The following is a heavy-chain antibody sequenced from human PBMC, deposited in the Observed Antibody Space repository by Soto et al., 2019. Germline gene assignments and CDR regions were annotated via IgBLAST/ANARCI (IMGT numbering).Heavy chain of an antibody. V-gene: IGHV3-23*04. CDR2: ISDSGGTS. CDR3: AKRPRALLTFDY. Sequence: EVQLVDSGGGLVQPGGSLRLSCAACGFIFSNYVMSWVRQAPGKGLEWVSSISDSGGTSYYADSVKGRFTISRDNSKNTLYLQMNSLRAEDTAIYYCAKRPRALLTFDYCGQGTLVTVSS. CDR1: GFIFSNYV. D-gene: IGHD1-26*01. J-gene: IGHJ4*02.